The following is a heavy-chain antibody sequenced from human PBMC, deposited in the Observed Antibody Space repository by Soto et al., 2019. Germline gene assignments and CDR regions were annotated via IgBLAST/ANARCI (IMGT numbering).Heavy chain of an antibody. CDR1: GYTFTGYY. Sequence: ASVKVSCKASGYTFTGYYMHWVRQAPGQGLEWMGWINPNSGGTNYAQKFQGRVTMTRDTSISTAYMELSRLRSDDTAVYYCASSRIAVAGTCYYYGMDVWGQGTTVTVSS. CDR2: INPNSGGT. J-gene: IGHJ6*02. D-gene: IGHD6-19*01. V-gene: IGHV1-2*02. CDR3: ASSRIAVAGTCYYYGMDV.